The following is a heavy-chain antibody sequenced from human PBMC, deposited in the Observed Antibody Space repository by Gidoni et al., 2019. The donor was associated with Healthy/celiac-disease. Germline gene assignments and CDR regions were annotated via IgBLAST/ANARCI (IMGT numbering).Heavy chain of an antibody. Sequence: QVQLQQWGAGLLTPSETLSLTCAVYGGSFSGYYWSRIRKPPGKGLEWIGEINHSGSTNYNPSLKSRVTRSVDTSKNQFSLKLSSVTAADTAVYYCARREVVTAEDAFDIWGQGTMVTVSS. J-gene: IGHJ3*02. D-gene: IGHD2-21*02. CDR3: ARREVVTAEDAFDI. V-gene: IGHV4-34*01. CDR1: GGSFSGYY. CDR2: INHSGST.